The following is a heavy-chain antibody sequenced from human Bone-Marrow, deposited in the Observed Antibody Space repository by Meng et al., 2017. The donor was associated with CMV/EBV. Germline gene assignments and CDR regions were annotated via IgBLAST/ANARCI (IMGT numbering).Heavy chain of an antibody. CDR3: AREWDYYDSSGPRTYYFDY. CDR2: ISSSSSYI. J-gene: IGHJ4*02. V-gene: IGHV3-21*01. D-gene: IGHD3-22*01. Sequence: GESLKISCAASGFTFSSYAMSWVRQAPGKGLEWVSSISSSSSYIYYADSVKGRFTISRDNAKNSLYLQMNSLRAEDTAVYYCAREWDYYDSSGPRTYYFDYWGQGTLVTVSS. CDR1: GFTFSSYA.